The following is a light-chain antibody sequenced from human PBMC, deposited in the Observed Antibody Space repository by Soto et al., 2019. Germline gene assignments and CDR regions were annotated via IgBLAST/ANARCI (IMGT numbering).Light chain of an antibody. CDR1: QSVGDY. V-gene: IGKV3-11*01. CDR3: QQREDWPRA. CDR2: DAS. J-gene: IGKJ4*01. Sequence: IVLTQSPATLSLSPVDRDTHPCMSSQSVGDYLGWYQQKPGQAPRLLIYDASQRATGVPARFSASGSGTDFTLTISSLEPEDFAIYYCQQREDWPRAFGGGTKVDIK.